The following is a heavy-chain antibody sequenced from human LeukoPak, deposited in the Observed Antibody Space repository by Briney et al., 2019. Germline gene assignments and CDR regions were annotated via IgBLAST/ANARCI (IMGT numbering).Heavy chain of an antibody. D-gene: IGHD4-17*01. Sequence: GGSLRLSCAASGFTFSSYGMHWVRQAPGKGLEWVAFIRYDGSNKYYADSVKGRFTISRDNSKNTLYLQMNSLRAEDTAVYYCAKALLATVTIGTFDYWGQGTLVTVSS. CDR3: AKALLATVTIGTFDY. CDR2: IRYDGSNK. CDR1: GFTFSSYG. V-gene: IGHV3-30*02. J-gene: IGHJ4*02.